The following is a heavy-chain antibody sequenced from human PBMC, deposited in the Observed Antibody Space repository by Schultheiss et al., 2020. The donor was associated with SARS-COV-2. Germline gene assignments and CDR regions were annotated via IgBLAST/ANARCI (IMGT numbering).Heavy chain of an antibody. CDR2: IGTAGDT. J-gene: IGHJ4*02. CDR3: AKASSIAARVGY. CDR1: GFTFSSYA. Sequence: GGSLRLSCAASGFTFSSYAMHWVRQATGKGLEWVSAIGTAGDTYYPDSVKGRFTISRDNSKNTLYLQMNSLRAEDTAVYYCAKASSIAARVGYWGQGTLVTVSS. D-gene: IGHD6-6*01. V-gene: IGHV3-13*01.